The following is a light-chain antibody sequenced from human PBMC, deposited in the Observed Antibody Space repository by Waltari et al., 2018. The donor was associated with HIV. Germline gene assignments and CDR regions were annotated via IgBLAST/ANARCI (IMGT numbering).Light chain of an antibody. CDR2: AAS. Sequence: IQMTQSPSSLPASPTDEVILTCRASQDITNEVNWFQHTPGKAPKLLVIAASHKQRGASSRFSGSGYGTDFTLTSTRPQPDDFAHYFCQQTYSLPYTFGQGTKL. V-gene: IGKV1-6*02. CDR3: QQTYSLPYT. CDR1: QDITNE. J-gene: IGKJ2*01.